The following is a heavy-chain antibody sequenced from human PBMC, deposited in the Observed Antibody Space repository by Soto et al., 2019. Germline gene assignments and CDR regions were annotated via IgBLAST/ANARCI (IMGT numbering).Heavy chain of an antibody. Sequence: EVQLVQSGAEVKKPGESLKISCKSSGYSFINHWIGWVRQMPGKGLEWMGIIFPSDSDTRYSPSFQGQVTISADKSINAAYLQWSSLKASDTAMYFCARYLIGTPWYSDYWGQGTLVTVSS. CDR3: ARYLIGTPWYSDY. D-gene: IGHD1-20*01. CDR1: GYSFINHW. J-gene: IGHJ4*02. CDR2: IFPSDSDT. V-gene: IGHV5-51*03.